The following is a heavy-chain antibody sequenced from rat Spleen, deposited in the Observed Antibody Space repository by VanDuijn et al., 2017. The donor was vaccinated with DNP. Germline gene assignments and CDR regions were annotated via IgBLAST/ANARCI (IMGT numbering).Heavy chain of an antibody. D-gene: IGHD5-1*01. V-gene: IGHV5-7*01. CDR2: ASYEGSTT. J-gene: IGHJ2*01. CDR1: GFTSSDYH. Sequence: EVQLVESGGGLVQPGRSLKLSCAVSGFTSSDYHMAWVRQAPKKGLEWVASASYEGSTTYYRDSVKGRFTISRDNAKSTLYLQMDSLRSEDTATYYCARGELGVVDYWGQGVMVTVSS. CDR3: ARGELGVVDY.